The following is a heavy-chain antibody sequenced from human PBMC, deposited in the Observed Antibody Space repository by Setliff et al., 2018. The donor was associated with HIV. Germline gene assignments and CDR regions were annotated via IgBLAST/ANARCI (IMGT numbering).Heavy chain of an antibody. CDR2: ISGGSTLI. CDR3: ARDLHWAFDY. J-gene: IGHJ4*02. Sequence: GGSLRLSCAASGFTFSIYAMTWVRRVPGKGLEWLSYISGGSTLIQYADSVKGRFTVSRDNVKNSLYLQMNSLRVEDTAVYYCARDLHWAFDYWGQGTQVTVSS. CDR1: GFTFSIYA. D-gene: IGHD7-27*01. V-gene: IGHV3-48*01.